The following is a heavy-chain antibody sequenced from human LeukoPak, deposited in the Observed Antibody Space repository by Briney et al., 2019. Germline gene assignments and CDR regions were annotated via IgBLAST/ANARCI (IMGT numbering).Heavy chain of an antibody. Sequence: PGGSLRLSCAASGFTFSNVWMSWVRQAPGKGLEWVGRIKSKTAGGTTEYGAPVKGRFTISRDDSKNTVCLQMNSLKIEDTAVYYCTAPLRSGSGTQPFDYWGQGTLVTVSS. V-gene: IGHV3-15*01. J-gene: IGHJ4*02. CDR2: IKSKTAGGTT. CDR1: GFTFSNVW. D-gene: IGHD6-25*01. CDR3: TAPLRSGSGTQPFDY.